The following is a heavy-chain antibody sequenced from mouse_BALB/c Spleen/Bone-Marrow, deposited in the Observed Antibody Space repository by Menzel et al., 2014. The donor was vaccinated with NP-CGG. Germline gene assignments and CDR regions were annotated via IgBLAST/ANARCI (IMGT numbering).Heavy chain of an antibody. D-gene: IGHD1-1*01. J-gene: IGHJ4*01. CDR2: IDPANGNT. CDR1: GFNIKDTY. Sequence: VQLQQSGAELVKPGASVKLSCTASGFNIKDTYMHWVKQRPEQGLEWIGRIDPANGNTKYDPKFQGRATVTADTSSSTAYLQLSSLTSEDTAVYYCARCYYRTMDYWGQGTSVTVSS. V-gene: IGHV14-3*02. CDR3: ARCYYRTMDY.